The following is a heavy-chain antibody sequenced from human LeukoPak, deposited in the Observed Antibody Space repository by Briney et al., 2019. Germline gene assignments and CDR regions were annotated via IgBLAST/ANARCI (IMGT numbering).Heavy chain of an antibody. D-gene: IGHD1-26*01. J-gene: IGHJ4*02. V-gene: IGHV4-39*07. Sequence: PSESLSLTCTVSGGSISSSSSYWGWIRQAPGKGLEWIGSIYYSGSTYYNPSLKSRVTISVDTSKNQFSLKLSSVSAADTAVYYCARDGGATAYFDYWGQGTLVAVSS. CDR3: ARDGGATAYFDY. CDR1: GGSISSSSSY. CDR2: IYYSGST.